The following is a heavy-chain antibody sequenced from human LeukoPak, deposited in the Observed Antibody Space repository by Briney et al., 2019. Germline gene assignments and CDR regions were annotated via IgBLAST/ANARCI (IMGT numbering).Heavy chain of an antibody. CDR3: ASSLAARRGDY. CDR1: GYTFTSYD. J-gene: IGHJ4*02. Sequence: SVKVSCKASGYTFTSYDINWVRQAPGQGLEWMGGIIPIFGTANYAQKFQGRVTITADESTSTAYMELSSLRSEDTAVYYCASSLAARRGDYWGQGTLVTVSS. CDR2: IIPIFGTA. D-gene: IGHD6-6*01. V-gene: IGHV1-69*13.